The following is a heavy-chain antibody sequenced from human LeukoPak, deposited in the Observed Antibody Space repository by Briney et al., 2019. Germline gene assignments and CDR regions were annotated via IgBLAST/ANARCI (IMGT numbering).Heavy chain of an antibody. CDR2: ISDSGGSI. Sequence: PGGSLRLSCAASGFSFSTYWMSWVRQAPGKGLAWVSSISDSGGSIYYADSVKGRFTSSRDNSKNTLYLQMNSLRAEDTAVYYCARDDYMDVWGKGTTVTISS. J-gene: IGHJ6*03. CDR3: ARDDYMDV. V-gene: IGHV3-23*01. CDR1: GFSFSTYW.